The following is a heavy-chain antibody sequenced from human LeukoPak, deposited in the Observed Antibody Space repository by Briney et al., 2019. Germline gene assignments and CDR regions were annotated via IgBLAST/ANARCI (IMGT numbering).Heavy chain of an antibody. Sequence: GGSLRLSCAASGLTFSSYAMSWVRQAPGKGLEWVSAISGSGGSTYYADSVKGRFTISRDNSKNTLYLQMNSLRAEDTAVYYCAKDYYDSSGYVPPDAFDIWGQGTMVTVSS. CDR2: ISGSGGST. D-gene: IGHD3-22*01. CDR1: GLTFSSYA. V-gene: IGHV3-23*01. CDR3: AKDYYDSSGYVPPDAFDI. J-gene: IGHJ3*02.